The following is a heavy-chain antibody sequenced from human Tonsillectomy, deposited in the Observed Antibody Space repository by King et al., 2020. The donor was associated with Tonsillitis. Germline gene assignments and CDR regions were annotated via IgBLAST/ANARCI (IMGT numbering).Heavy chain of an antibody. D-gene: IGHD2-15*01. Sequence: VQLQQSGPGLVKPSQTLSLTCAISGDSVASNSAAWNWIRQSPSRGLEWLGRTYYRSKWHNDYALSVQSRITINPDTSKNQFSLQLNSVTPEDTAVYYCARELSCSGGSCSSGWFDPWGQGTQVTVSS. V-gene: IGHV6-1*01. CDR1: GDSVASNSAA. CDR3: ARELSCSGGSCSSGWFDP. CDR2: TYYRSKWHN. J-gene: IGHJ5*02.